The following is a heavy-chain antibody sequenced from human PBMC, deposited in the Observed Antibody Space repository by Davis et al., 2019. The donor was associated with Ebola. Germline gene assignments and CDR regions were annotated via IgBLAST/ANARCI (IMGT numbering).Heavy chain of an antibody. J-gene: IGHJ4*02. Sequence: AASVKVSCNASGYTFTSYGISWVRQAPGQGLEWMGWISAYNGNTNYAQKFQGRVTMTRDTSTSTVYMELSSLRSEDTAVYYCARAKGVTTEKLNLDYWGQGTLVTVSS. CDR3: ARAKGVTTEKLNLDY. V-gene: IGHV1-18*01. CDR2: ISAYNGNT. D-gene: IGHD4-17*01. CDR1: GYTFTSYG.